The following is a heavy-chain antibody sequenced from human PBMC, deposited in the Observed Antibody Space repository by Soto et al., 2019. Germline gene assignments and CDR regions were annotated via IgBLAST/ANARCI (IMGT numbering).Heavy chain of an antibody. V-gene: IGHV3-23*01. J-gene: IGHJ6*02. Sequence: EVPLLESGGGLVQPGGSLRLSCTASGFTFNDYAMTWVRQAPGKGLNWVSAISGSGGGTYYADSVKGRFTISRDRSGNTLYLQMNSLRAEDTAVYYCAKYGSGTYYNVGLDGMDVWGQGTTVTVSS. CDR1: GFTFNDYA. CDR3: AKYGSGTYYNVGLDGMDV. D-gene: IGHD3-10*01. CDR2: ISGSGGGT.